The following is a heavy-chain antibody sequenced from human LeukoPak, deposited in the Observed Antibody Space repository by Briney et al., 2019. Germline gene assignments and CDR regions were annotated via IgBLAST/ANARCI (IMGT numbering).Heavy chain of an antibody. J-gene: IGHJ5*02. CDR1: ALSVRDYY. D-gene: IGHD6-19*01. V-gene: IGHV3-11*01. Sequence: LRPSCAPVALSVRDYYTGSVRQTPREWLGWILYITMTASVSQYSDSVKGRFTTSRDNAKNSLYLQMNSLRAEDTAVYYCARGGWSRGGFDPWGQGTLVTVSS. CDR2: ITMTASVS. CDR3: ARGGWSRGGFDP.